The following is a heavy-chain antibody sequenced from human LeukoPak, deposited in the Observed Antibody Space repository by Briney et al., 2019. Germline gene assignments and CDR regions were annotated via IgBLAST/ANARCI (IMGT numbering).Heavy chain of an antibody. V-gene: IGHV3-23*01. J-gene: IGHJ5*02. CDR3: AKDYGSGSYYNGNNWFDP. CDR1: RFTLRINS. D-gene: IGHD3-10*01. Sequence: GGCRRPSWAAARFTLRINSIGWDSQVQGKGMGWDSATIGIGGSTYYAESVKGRFAISRDNSKNTLYLQMNSLRAEDTAVYYCAKDYGSGSYYNGNNWFDPWGQGTLVTVSS. CDR2: TIGIGGST.